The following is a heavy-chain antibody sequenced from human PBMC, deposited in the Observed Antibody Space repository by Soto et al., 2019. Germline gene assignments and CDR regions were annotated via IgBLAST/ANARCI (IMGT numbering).Heavy chain of an antibody. CDR1: GGSISSGDYY. Sequence: SETLSLTCTVSGGSISSGDYYWSWIRQPPGKGLEWIGYIYYSGSTYYNPSLKSRVTISVDTSKNQFSLKLSSVTDADTAVYYCARESLLGYCSSTSCSKKDYYGMDVWGQGTRVTVSS. D-gene: IGHD2-2*01. CDR2: IYYSGST. J-gene: IGHJ6*02. CDR3: ARESLLGYCSSTSCSKKDYYGMDV. V-gene: IGHV4-30-4*01.